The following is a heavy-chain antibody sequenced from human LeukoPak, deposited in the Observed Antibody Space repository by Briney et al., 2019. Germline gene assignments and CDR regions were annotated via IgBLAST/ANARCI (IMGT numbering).Heavy chain of an antibody. CDR2: ISWKSGII. J-gene: IGHJ6*02. D-gene: IGHD4-23*01. Sequence: GGSLRLSCAVSGFSFDDYAMHWVRQAPGKGLEWVSGISWKSGIIAYADSVKGRFTISRDDAKKSLYLQLNSLRAEDTALYYCARELSADYGGIFGLGMDVWGQGTTVTVSS. V-gene: IGHV3-9*01. CDR1: GFSFDDYA. CDR3: ARELSADYGGIFGLGMDV.